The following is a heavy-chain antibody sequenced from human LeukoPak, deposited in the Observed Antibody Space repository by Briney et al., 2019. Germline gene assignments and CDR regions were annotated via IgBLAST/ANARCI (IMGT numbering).Heavy chain of an antibody. Sequence: SETLSLTCTVSGGSISSSSYYWGWIRQPPGKGLEWIGSIYYSGSTYYNPSLKSRVTISVDTSKNQFSPKLSSVTAADTAVYYCARDYRGVRGVNPLDYWGQGTLVTVSS. CDR3: ARDYRGVRGVNPLDY. V-gene: IGHV4-39*07. D-gene: IGHD3-10*01. CDR2: IYYSGST. J-gene: IGHJ4*02. CDR1: GGSISSSSYY.